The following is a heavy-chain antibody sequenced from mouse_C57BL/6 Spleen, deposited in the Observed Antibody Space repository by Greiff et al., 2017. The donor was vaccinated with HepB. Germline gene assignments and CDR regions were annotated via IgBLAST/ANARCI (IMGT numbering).Heavy chain of an antibody. J-gene: IGHJ2*01. D-gene: IGHD2-5*01. CDR3: ARSSNQGNSYFDY. Sequence: VQRVESGAELVKPGASVKISCKASGYAFSSYWMNWVKQRPGKGLEWIGQIYPGDGDTNYNGKFKGKATLTADKSSSTAYMQISSLTSEDSAVYFCARSSNQGNSYFDYWGQGTTLTVSS. V-gene: IGHV1-80*01. CDR2: IYPGDGDT. CDR1: GYAFSSYW.